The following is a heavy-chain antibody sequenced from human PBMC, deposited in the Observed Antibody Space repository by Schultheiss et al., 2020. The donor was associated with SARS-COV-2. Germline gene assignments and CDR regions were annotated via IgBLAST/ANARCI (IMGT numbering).Heavy chain of an antibody. CDR3: ARTIDFWSGFRLGWFDP. D-gene: IGHD3-3*01. CDR1: GGSVSSAKYY. J-gene: IGHJ5*02. CDR2: IYNSGRT. Sequence: SETLSLTCAVSGGSVSSAKYYWSWIRQPPGKGLEWIGYIYNSGRTNYNPSLKSRITISADTSKNQFSLKLNSVTAADTAVYYCARTIDFWSGFRLGWFDPWGQGTLVTVSS. V-gene: IGHV4-61*01.